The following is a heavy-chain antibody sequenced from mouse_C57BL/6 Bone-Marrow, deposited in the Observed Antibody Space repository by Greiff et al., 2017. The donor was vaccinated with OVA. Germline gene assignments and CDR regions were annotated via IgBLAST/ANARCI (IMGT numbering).Heavy chain of an antibody. J-gene: IGHJ2*01. Sequence: EVKLVESGGDLVKPGGSLKLSCAASGFTFSSYGMSWVRQTPDKRLEWVATISSGGSYTYYPDSVKGRFTISRDNAKNTLYLQMSSLKSEDTAMYYGARRPHYFDYWGQGTTLTVSS. V-gene: IGHV5-6*02. CDR3: ARRPHYFDY. CDR1: GFTFSSYG. CDR2: ISSGGSYT.